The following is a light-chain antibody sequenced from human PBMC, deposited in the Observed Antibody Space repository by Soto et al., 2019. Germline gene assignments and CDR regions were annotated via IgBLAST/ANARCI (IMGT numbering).Light chain of an antibody. CDR1: QSVSRY. V-gene: IGKV3-11*01. CDR3: QQRSDWPPWT. Sequence: EIVLTQSPATLSLSPGERATLSCRASQSVSRYLAWYQQNPGQAPRLLIYDSSDRATGIPARFSGGGFGTDFTLTISSLEPEDSAVYYCQQRSDWPPWTFGQGTKVEIK. CDR2: DSS. J-gene: IGKJ1*01.